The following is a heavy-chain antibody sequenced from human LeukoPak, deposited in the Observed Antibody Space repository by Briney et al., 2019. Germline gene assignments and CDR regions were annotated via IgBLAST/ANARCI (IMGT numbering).Heavy chain of an antibody. CDR1: GGTFSSYA. J-gene: IGHJ5*02. D-gene: IGHD5-18*01. Sequence: SVKVSCKASGGTFSSYAISWVRQAPGQGLEWMGGIIPIFGTANYAQKFQGRVTITADESTSTAYMELSSLRSEDTAAYYCARDSGSYGYWWFDPWGQGTLVTVSS. CDR2: IIPIFGTA. V-gene: IGHV1-69*13. CDR3: ARDSGSYGYWWFDP.